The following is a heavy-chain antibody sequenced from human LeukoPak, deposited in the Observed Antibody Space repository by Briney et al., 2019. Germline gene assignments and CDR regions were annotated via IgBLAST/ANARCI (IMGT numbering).Heavy chain of an antibody. V-gene: IGHV3-23*01. CDR1: GFTFSSYA. CDR3: AKDRDSSGYFDY. J-gene: IGHJ4*02. CDR2: ISGSGGST. D-gene: IGHD3-22*01. Sequence: GGSLRLSCAASGFTFSSYAMCWVRQVPGKGLEWVSAISGSGGSTYYADSVKGRFTISRDNSKNTLYLQMNSLRAEDTAVYYCAKDRDSSGYFDYWGQGTLVTVSS.